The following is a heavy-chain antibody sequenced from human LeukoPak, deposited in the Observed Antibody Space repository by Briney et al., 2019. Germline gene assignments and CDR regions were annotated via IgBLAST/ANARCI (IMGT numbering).Heavy chain of an antibody. V-gene: IGHV4-34*01. D-gene: IGHD3-3*01. CDR2: INHSGST. Sequence: SETLSLTCAVYGGSFSGYYWSWIRQPPGKGLEWIGEINHSGSTNYNPSLKSRVTISVDTSKNQFSLKLSSVTAADTAVYYCARLGGKGPYYDFWSGYSPLFDYWGQGALVTVSS. J-gene: IGHJ4*02. CDR1: GGSFSGYY. CDR3: ARLGGKGPYYDFWSGYSPLFDY.